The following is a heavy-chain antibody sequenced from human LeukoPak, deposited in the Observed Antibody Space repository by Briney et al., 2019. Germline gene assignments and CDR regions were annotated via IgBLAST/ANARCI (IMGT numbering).Heavy chain of an antibody. D-gene: IGHD2/OR15-2a*01. J-gene: IGHJ6*03. CDR3: ARDLFSIHYYYYMDV. CDR1: GGSISSYY. CDR2: IYYSGST. V-gene: IGHV4-59*12. Sequence: SETLSLTCTVSGGSISSYYWSWIRQPPGEGLEWIGYIYYSGSTNYNPSLKSQVTISVDTSKNQYSLKLSSVTAAGTAVYYCARDLFSIHYYYYMDVWGKGTTVTVSS.